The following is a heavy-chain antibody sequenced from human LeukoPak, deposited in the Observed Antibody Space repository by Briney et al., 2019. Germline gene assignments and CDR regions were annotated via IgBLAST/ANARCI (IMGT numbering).Heavy chain of an antibody. V-gene: IGHV4-59*06. CDR2: IYYSGST. Sequence: SETLSLTCTVSGGSISSYYWSWLRQHPGKGLEWIGYIYYSGSTYYNPSLKSRVTISVDTSKNQFSLKLSSVTAADTAVYYCARAIVGGEIRFDPWGQGTLVTVSS. D-gene: IGHD1-26*01. J-gene: IGHJ5*02. CDR3: ARAIVGGEIRFDP. CDR1: GGSISSYY.